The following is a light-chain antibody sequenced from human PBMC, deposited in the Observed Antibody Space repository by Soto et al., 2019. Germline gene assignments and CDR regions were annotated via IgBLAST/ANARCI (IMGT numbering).Light chain of an antibody. Sequence: EIVMTQSPAILSVSPGERAALSCRASRSIGSSLAWYQQKPGQAPSLLIYGASTRTTGVPARFSGSGSGTEFTLTISSLQSEDSAVYFCQHYKTWPPSTFGQGTKLEL. CDR3: QHYKTWPPST. CDR1: RSIGSS. CDR2: GAS. V-gene: IGKV3-15*01. J-gene: IGKJ2*02.